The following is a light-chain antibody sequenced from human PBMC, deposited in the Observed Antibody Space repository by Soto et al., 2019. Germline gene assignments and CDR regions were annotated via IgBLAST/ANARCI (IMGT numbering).Light chain of an antibody. J-gene: IGKJ5*01. CDR2: AAS. Sequence: IQLTQAPSALSASVGDRVTSTCRASQGIRSYLTWYQQKPGKAPKVLIYAASTLQSWVPSRFSGSGSGTDFNLSFTSLQPEGFATYYSQLLDSYLIAIGEGTRLEIK. CDR1: QGIRSY. CDR3: QLLDSYLIA. V-gene: IGKV1-9*01.